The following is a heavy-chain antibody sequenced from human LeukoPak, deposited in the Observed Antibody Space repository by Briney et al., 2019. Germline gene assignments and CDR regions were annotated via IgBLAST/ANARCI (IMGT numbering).Heavy chain of an antibody. CDR1: GFTFSDYY. V-gene: IGHV3-11*01. CDR2: ISSSGSTI. CDR3: ARDLSLSNTPHLDY. Sequence: GGSLRLSCAASGFTFSDYYMSWIRQAPGKGLEWVSYISSSGSTIYYADSVKGRFTISRDNAKNSLYLQMNSLRAEDTAVYYCARDLSLSNTPHLDYWGQGTLVTVSS. J-gene: IGHJ4*02. D-gene: IGHD2/OR15-2a*01.